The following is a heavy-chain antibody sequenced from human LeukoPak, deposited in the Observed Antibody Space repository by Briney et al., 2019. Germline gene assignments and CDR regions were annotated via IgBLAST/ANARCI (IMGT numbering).Heavy chain of an antibody. J-gene: IGHJ3*02. CDR2: IFYSGTT. Sequence: SETQSLTCTVSGGSISSYYWSWIRQPPGKGLEWIGYIFYSGTTNYNPSLKSRVTISIDTSKNQISLKLSSVTPADTAVYYCTTSRTMYYSAVDIWGQGTMVTVSS. V-gene: IGHV4-59*01. D-gene: IGHD2-8*01. CDR1: GGSISSYY. CDR3: TTSRTMYYSAVDI.